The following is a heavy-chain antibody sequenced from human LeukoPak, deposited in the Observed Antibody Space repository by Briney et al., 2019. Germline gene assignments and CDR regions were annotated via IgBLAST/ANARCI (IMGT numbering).Heavy chain of an antibody. D-gene: IGHD2-2*01. CDR2: FNPNSGGT. CDR3: ARGDIVVAPTVGSSAWYDTPFDY. CDR1: GYTFSGYY. Sequence: GASVKVSCKASGYTFSGYYLHWVRQAPGQGLEWMGRFNPNSGGTNYAQKFQGRVTMTRDTSISTVYMELSRLRSDDTAFYYCARGDIVVAPTVGSSAWYDTPFDYWGQGTLVTVSS. V-gene: IGHV1-2*06. J-gene: IGHJ4*02.